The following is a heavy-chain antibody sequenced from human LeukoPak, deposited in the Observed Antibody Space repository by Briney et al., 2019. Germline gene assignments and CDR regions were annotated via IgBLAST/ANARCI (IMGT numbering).Heavy chain of an antibody. D-gene: IGHD1-26*01. Sequence: ASVKVSCKASGYTFTSYDINWVRQATGQGLEWMGWMNPNSGNTGYAQKFQGRVTMTRNTSISTAYMELRRLRSPDTAVYNCARGGTSGSYYGSLDYWGQATLVTVSS. CDR1: GYTFTSYD. V-gene: IGHV1-8*01. CDR3: ARGGTSGSYYGSLDY. J-gene: IGHJ4*02. CDR2: MNPNSGNT.